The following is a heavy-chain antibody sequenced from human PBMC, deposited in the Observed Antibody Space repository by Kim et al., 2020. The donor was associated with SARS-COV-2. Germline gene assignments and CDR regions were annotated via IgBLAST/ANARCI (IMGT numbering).Heavy chain of an antibody. Sequence: ADSVKCRFTNSRDNARNSLYLQMISLRADDTAVYYCARDRYSYDTSGYSGWGQGTLVTVSS. D-gene: IGHD3-22*01. J-gene: IGHJ4*02. V-gene: IGHV3-11*06. CDR3: ARDRYSYDTSGYSG.